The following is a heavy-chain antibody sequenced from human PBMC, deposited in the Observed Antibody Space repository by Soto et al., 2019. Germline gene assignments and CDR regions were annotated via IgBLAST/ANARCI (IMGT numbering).Heavy chain of an antibody. D-gene: IGHD2-21*02. Sequence: PSETLSLTCNVSAGSTTGDSYYWPWIRQPPGKGLEWLGYISYNGRTNYNPSLKSRVTISVDTCSKQFFLRLTSVTAADTAIYYCARDPCASDCYSGLDYWGQGSLVTVSS. CDR1: AGSTTGDSYY. CDR3: ARDPCASDCYSGLDY. CDR2: ISYNGRT. J-gene: IGHJ4*02. V-gene: IGHV4-61*01.